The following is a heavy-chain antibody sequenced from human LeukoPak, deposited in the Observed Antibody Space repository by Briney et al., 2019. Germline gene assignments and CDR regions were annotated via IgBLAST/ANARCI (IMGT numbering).Heavy chain of an antibody. CDR2: ISSSGSTL. D-gene: IGHD3-3*01. V-gene: IGHV3-11*01. J-gene: IGHJ6*02. CDR3: AREGPIYDFWSGYYTPPHYGMDV. Sequence: GGSLRLSCAASGFPFSDYYMSWIRQAPGKGLEWVSYISSSGSTLYYADSVKGRFTISRDNAKNSLYLQMNSLRAEDTAVYYCAREGPIYDFWSGYYTPPHYGMDVWGQGTTITVSS. CDR1: GFPFSDYY.